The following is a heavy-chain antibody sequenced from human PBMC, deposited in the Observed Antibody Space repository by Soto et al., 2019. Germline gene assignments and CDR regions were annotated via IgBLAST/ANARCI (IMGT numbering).Heavy chain of an antibody. D-gene: IGHD4-17*01. CDR2: ISVSGDRT. CDR3: AKDRVTTFPLFDY. Sequence: GGSLRLSCAASGFTFSAYAMSWVRQAPGKGLEWVSGISVSGDRTYYADFVRGRFTISRDSSENTLFLQLNSLRAEDTAVYYCAKDRVTTFPLFDYWGQGALVTVSS. CDR1: GFTFSAYA. J-gene: IGHJ4*02. V-gene: IGHV3-23*01.